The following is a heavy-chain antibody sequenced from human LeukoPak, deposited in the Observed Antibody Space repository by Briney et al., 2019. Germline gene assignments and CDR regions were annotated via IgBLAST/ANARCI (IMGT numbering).Heavy chain of an antibody. Sequence: GGSLRLSCAASGFTVSSNYMSWVRQAPGKGLEWVSAISGSGGSTYYADSVKGRFTISRDNSKNTLYLQMNSLRAEDTAVYYCAKSPFYGYNYYYYMDVWGKGTTVTVSS. D-gene: IGHD3-10*01. CDR3: AKSPFYGYNYYYYMDV. J-gene: IGHJ6*03. CDR2: ISGSGGST. V-gene: IGHV3-23*01. CDR1: GFTVSSNY.